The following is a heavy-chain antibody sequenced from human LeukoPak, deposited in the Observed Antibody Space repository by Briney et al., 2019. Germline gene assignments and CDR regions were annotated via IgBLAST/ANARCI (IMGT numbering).Heavy chain of an antibody. CDR2: ISYDGSNK. J-gene: IGHJ4*02. D-gene: IGHD1-26*01. CDR3: ARDLSGSSYFDY. CDR1: GFTFSSYA. Sequence: GGSLRLSCAASGFTFSSYAMHWVRQAPGKGLEWVAVISYDGSNKYYEESVKGRFTISRDNSKNTLYLQMNSLRAEDTAVYYCARDLSGSSYFDYWGQGTLVTVSS. V-gene: IGHV3-30-3*01.